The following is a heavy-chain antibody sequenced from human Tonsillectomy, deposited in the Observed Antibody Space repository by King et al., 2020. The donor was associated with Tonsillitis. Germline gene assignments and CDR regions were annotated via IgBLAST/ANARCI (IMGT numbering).Heavy chain of an antibody. D-gene: IGHD2-15*01. J-gene: IGHJ4*02. Sequence: VQLVESGGGVIQPGGSLRLSCAVSGFTVPDNYMSWVRQAPGKGLEWVSTIYKGGSTYYTDSVRGRFTISRDNSNNTVHLQMSSLSPGDTALYYCASQYCSSGSCYIDYWGQGALVTVSS. V-gene: IGHV3-53*01. CDR3: ASQYCSSGSCYIDY. CDR2: IYKGGST. CDR1: GFTVPDNY.